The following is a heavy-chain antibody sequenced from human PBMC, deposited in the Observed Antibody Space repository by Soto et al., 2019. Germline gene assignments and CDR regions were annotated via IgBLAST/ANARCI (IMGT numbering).Heavy chain of an antibody. CDR2: IYYSGTT. CDR3: ARHRLLTPPVY. D-gene: IGHD2-15*01. CDR1: GGSISSNNYY. V-gene: IGHV4-39*01. Sequence: QLQLQESGPGLVKPSETLPLTCTVSGGSISSNNYYWGWIRQPPRKGLEWIGSIYYSGTTYYNPSLKNRLTISVDTSKNQFSLKLSSVTAADTAVYYCARHRLLTPPVYWGQGTLVTFSS. J-gene: IGHJ4*02.